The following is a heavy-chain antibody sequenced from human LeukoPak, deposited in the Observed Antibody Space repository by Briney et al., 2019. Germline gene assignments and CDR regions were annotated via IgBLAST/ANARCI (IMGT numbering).Heavy chain of an antibody. CDR3: AKGAAEVLDY. D-gene: IGHD2-15*01. V-gene: IGHV3-30*02. Sequence: SGGSLRLSCAASGFTFSSYGMHWVRQAPGKGLEWVAFIRYDGSNKYYADSVKGRFTISRDNSKNKLYLQMNSLRAEDTAVYYCAKGAAEVLDYWGQGTLVTVSS. CDR1: GFTFSSYG. J-gene: IGHJ4*02. CDR2: IRYDGSNK.